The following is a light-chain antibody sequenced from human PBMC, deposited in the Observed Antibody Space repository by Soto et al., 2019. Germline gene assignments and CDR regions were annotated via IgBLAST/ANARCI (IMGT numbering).Light chain of an antibody. Sequence: QSVLTQSPSASASLGASVKLTCTLSSGHSSYAIAWHQQQPEKGPRYLMKLNSDGSHSKGDGIPDRFSGSSSGAERYLTISSLQSEDEADYYCQTWGTGIHYVFGTGTKLPVL. J-gene: IGLJ1*01. CDR3: QTWGTGIHYV. CDR1: SGHSSYA. V-gene: IGLV4-69*01. CDR2: LNSDGSH.